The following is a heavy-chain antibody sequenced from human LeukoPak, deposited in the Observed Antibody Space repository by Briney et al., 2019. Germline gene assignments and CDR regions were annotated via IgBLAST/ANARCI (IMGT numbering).Heavy chain of an antibody. CDR1: GYTFTSYD. V-gene: IGHV1-8*01. CDR3: AGQYCSSTSCQFVGHGMDV. Sequence: ASVKVSCKASGYTFTSYDINWVRQATGQGLEWMGWMNPNSGNTGYAQRFQGRVTMTRNTSITTAYTELSSLRSEDTAVYYCAGQYCSSTSCQFVGHGMDVWGQGTTVTVSS. CDR2: MNPNSGNT. J-gene: IGHJ6*02. D-gene: IGHD2-2*01.